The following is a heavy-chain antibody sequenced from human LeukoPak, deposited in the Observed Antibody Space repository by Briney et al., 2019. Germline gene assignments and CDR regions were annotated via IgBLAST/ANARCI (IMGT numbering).Heavy chain of an antibody. CDR2: INSDGSST. CDR3: ATSPWKLPYD. Sequence: GGSLRLSCEASKFTFSNSWMHWVRQAPGKGLVWVSRINSDGSSTTYADFVKGRFTISRDNAKNTLYLQMSSLRPEDTAVYYCATSPWKLPYDWGQGSLVTVSS. CDR1: KFTFSNSW. D-gene: IGHD1-1*01. V-gene: IGHV3-74*01. J-gene: IGHJ4*02.